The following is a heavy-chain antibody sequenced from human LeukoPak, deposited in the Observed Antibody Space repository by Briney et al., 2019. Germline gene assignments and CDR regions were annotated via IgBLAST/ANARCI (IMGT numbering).Heavy chain of an antibody. CDR2: ISAYNGNT. V-gene: IGHV1-18*01. CDR3: ARDRYSGSYYGFGY. CDR1: GYTFTSYG. Sequence: ASVKVSCKASGYTFTSYGISWVRQAPGQGLEWMGWISAYNGNTNYAQKLQGRVTMTTDTSTSTAHMELRSLRSDDTAVYYCARDRYSGSYYGFGYWGQGTLVTVSS. D-gene: IGHD1-26*01. J-gene: IGHJ4*02.